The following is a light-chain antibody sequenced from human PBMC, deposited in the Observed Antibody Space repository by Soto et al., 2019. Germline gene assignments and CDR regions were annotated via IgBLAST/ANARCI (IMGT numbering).Light chain of an antibody. Sequence: EIVLTQSPATLSLSPGERATLSCRSSQSVSSYLAWYQQKPGQAPRLLIYDASNRATGIPARFSGSGSGTDFTLTINSLEPEDFAVYYCQQRSNWPPINFGQGTRLEIK. V-gene: IGKV3-11*01. J-gene: IGKJ5*01. CDR2: DAS. CDR3: QQRSNWPPIN. CDR1: QSVSSY.